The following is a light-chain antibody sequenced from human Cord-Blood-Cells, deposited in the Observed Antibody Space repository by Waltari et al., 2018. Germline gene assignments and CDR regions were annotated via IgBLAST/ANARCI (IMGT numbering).Light chain of an antibody. V-gene: IGKV3-15*01. J-gene: IGKJ4*01. CDR1: QSVSSN. CDR3: QQYNNWPLT. Sequence: EIGMTQSPATLSVSPGERAPLSCRASQSVSSNLAWYQQKPGQAPRLLIYGASTRATGIPARFSGSGSGTEFTLTISSLQSEDFAVYYCQQYNNWPLTFGGGTKVEIK. CDR2: GAS.